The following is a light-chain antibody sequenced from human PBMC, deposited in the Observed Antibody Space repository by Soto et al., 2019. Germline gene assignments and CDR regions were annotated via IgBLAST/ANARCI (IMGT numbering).Light chain of an antibody. J-gene: IGKJ1*01. Sequence: DIQMTQSPSTLSASVGDRVTITCRASQSISSWLAWYQQKPGKAPKLLIYDASSLKSGVPSRFSGSGSGTEFTLPISSLQPDDFATYYCQQYNSYPWTFGQGTKGEIK. CDR3: QQYNSYPWT. CDR2: DAS. CDR1: QSISSW. V-gene: IGKV1-5*01.